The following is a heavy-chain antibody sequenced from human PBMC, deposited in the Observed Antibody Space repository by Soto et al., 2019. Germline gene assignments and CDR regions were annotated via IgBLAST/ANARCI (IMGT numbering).Heavy chain of an antibody. V-gene: IGHV3-23*01. CDR1: GFTFSSYA. D-gene: IGHD2-15*01. CDR2: ISGSGGST. J-gene: IGHJ4*02. Sequence: EVQLLESGGGLVQPGGSLRLSCAASGFTFSSYAMSWVRQAPGKGLEWVSAISGSGGSTYYADSVKGRSTNSRDNSKNTLYLQMSSRSAGATAVYYSAKDLHWGCSGTFDYWGQGTLVTVSS. CDR3: AKDLHWGCSGTFDY.